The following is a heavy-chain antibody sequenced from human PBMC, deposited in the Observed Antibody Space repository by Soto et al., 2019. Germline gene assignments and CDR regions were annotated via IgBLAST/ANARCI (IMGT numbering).Heavy chain of an antibody. V-gene: IGHV3-7*03. CDR1: GFTLSTYW. J-gene: IGHJ4*02. CDR2: INQDGSVK. D-gene: IGHD2-2*01. Sequence: GGSLRLSCAASGFTLSTYWMSWVRQAPGKGLECVANINQDGSVKYYVDSVKGRFTISRDNSKNTLYLQMNSLRAEDTAVYYCAKEAPRVFVVVPAASSYFDYWGQGTLVTVSS. CDR3: AKEAPRVFVVVPAASSYFDY.